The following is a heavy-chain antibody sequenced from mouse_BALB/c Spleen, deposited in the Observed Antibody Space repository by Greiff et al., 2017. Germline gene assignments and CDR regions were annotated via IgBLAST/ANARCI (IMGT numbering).Heavy chain of an antibody. CDR1: GYSITSGYY. V-gene: IGHV3-6*02. CDR3: ARDTTVVDFDY. J-gene: IGHJ2*01. D-gene: IGHD1-1*01. Sequence: EVQLQESGPGLVKPSQSLSLTCSVTGYSITSGYYWNWIRQFPGNKLEWMGYISYDGSNNYNPSLKNRISITRDTSKNQFFLKLNSVTTEDTATYYCARDTTVVDFDYWGQGTTLTVSS. CDR2: ISYDGSN.